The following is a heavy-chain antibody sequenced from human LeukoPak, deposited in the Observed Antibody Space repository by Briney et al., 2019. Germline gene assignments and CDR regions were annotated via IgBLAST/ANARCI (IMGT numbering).Heavy chain of an antibody. CDR2: INHSGST. J-gene: IGHJ2*01. V-gene: IGHV4-34*01. CDR1: GGSYSGYY. D-gene: IGHD2-2*01. Sequence: SETLSLXCAVYGGSYSGYYWSWIRRPPGKGLEWIGEINHSGSTNYNPSLKSRVTISVDTSKNQFSLKLSSVTAADTAVYYCARGGGYCSSTSCHWYFDLWGRGTLVTVSS. CDR3: ARGGGYCSSTSCHWYFDL.